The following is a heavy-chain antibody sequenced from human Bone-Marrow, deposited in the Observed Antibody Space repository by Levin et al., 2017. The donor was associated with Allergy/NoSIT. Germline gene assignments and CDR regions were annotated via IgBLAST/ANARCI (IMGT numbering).Heavy chain of an antibody. CDR1: GFTFSSYW. CDR2: INSDGSST. V-gene: IGHV3-74*01. J-gene: IGHJ6*02. CDR3: ARSYYDFWSGYYPYYYGMDV. Sequence: GGSLRLSCAASGFTFSSYWMHWVRQAPGKGLVWVSRINSDGSSTSYADSVKGRFTISRDNAKNTLYLQMNSLRAEDTAVYYCARSYYDFWSGYYPYYYGMDVWGQGTTVTVSS. D-gene: IGHD3-3*01.